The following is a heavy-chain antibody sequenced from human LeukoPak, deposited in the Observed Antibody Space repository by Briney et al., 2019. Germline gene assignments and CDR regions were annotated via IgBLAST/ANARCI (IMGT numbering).Heavy chain of an antibody. J-gene: IGHJ4*02. V-gene: IGHV4-39*01. D-gene: IGHD1-26*01. CDR3: ARSQTGGTFDY. Sequence: SETLSLTCTVSGGSISSSSYYWGWIRQPPGKGLEWIGNIYYSGSTYYNPSLKSRVTISVDTSKNQFSLKLSSVTAADTAVYYCARSQTGGTFDYWGQGALVTVSS. CDR2: IYYSGST. CDR1: GGSISSSSYY.